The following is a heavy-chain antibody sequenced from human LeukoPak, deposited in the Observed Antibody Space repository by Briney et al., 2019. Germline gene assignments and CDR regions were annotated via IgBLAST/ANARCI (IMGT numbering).Heavy chain of an antibody. D-gene: IGHD5-12*01. Sequence: GMSLRLSCAASGFTFSSFVMHWVRQAPGKGLEWVAAVWFDGSRDFYAASVKGRFTISRDNSKNTLFLQMNSLSAEDTAVYYCSRDRGGDDEYDYWGPGTLVTVSS. J-gene: IGHJ4*02. CDR1: GFTFSSFV. CDR3: SRDRGGDDEYDY. V-gene: IGHV3-33*01. CDR2: VWFDGSRD.